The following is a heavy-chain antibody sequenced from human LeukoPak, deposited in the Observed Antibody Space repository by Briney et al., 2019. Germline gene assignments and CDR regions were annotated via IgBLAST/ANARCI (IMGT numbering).Heavy chain of an antibody. Sequence: GGSLRLSCAASGFTFSNAWMSWVRHAPGKGLEWVGRIKSKTDGGTTDYAAPVKGRFTISRDDSKNTLYLQLNSLKTEDTAVYYCTTDPQYCSGGSCYPGSVRSHYYGMDVWSKGTTVTVSS. D-gene: IGHD2-15*01. V-gene: IGHV3-15*01. CDR1: GFTFSNAW. CDR3: TTDPQYCSGGSCYPGSVRSHYYGMDV. CDR2: IKSKTDGGTT. J-gene: IGHJ6*04.